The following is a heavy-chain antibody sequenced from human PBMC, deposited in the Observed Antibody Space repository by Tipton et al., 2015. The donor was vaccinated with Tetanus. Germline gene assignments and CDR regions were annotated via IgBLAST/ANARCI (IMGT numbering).Heavy chain of an antibody. D-gene: IGHD5-24*01. Sequence: TLSLTCTVSGGSITSSFYWGWIRQPPGRGLEWIGYVHYSGSTNYSPSPRSRVTLSVDTSKNQFSLKLSSVTAADTAVYYCARIGWLQQNKPAFDIWGQGTVVTVSS. CDR3: ARIGWLQQNKPAFDI. CDR1: GGSITSSFY. J-gene: IGHJ3*02. V-gene: IGHV4-59*01. CDR2: VHYSGST.